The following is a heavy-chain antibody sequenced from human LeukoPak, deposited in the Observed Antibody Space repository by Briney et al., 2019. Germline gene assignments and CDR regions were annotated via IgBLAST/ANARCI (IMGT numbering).Heavy chain of an antibody. D-gene: IGHD5-18*01. CDR2: ISSSSSYI. Sequence: PGGSLRLSCAASGFTFSSYSMSWVRQAPGKGLEWVSSISSSSSYIYYADSVKGRFTISRDNAKNSLYLQMNSLRADDTAVYYCARDSGYSYGYAFDYWGQGTLVTVSS. J-gene: IGHJ4*02. CDR3: ARDSGYSYGYAFDY. CDR1: GFTFSSYS. V-gene: IGHV3-21*01.